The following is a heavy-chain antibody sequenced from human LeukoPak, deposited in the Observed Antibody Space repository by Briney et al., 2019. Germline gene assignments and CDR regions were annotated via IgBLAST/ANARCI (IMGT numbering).Heavy chain of an antibody. V-gene: IGHV4-34*01. D-gene: IGHD6-13*01. CDR2: INHSGST. CDR1: GGSFSGYY. CDR3: ARVSSSWYFQYYYYYMDV. Sequence: SETLSLTCAVYGGSFSGYYWSWIRQPPGKGLEWIGEINHSGSTNYNPSLKSRVTISEDTSKNQFSLKLSSVTAADTAVYYCARVSSSWYFQYYYYYMDVWGKGTTVTISS. J-gene: IGHJ6*03.